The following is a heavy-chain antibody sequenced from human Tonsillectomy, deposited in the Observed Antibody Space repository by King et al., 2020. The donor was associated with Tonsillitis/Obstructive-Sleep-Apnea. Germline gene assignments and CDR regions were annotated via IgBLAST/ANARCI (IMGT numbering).Heavy chain of an antibody. D-gene: IGHD6-25*01. Sequence: VQLVESGGGLVKPGGSLRISCAASRFTFSSYSMNWVRQAPGKGLEWVSSISGSRGNTYYADSLKGRFTISRDNAKNSLYLQMNSLRAEDTAVYYCARDSGSGDAFDLWGQGTMVTVSS. CDR1: RFTFSSYS. CDR3: ARDSGSGDAFDL. J-gene: IGHJ3*01. CDR2: ISGSRGNT. V-gene: IGHV3-21*01.